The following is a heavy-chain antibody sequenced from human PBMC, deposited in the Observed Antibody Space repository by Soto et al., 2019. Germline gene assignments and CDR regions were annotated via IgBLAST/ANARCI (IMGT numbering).Heavy chain of an antibody. D-gene: IGHD3-3*01. CDR2: IEYSGSST. Sequence: EVQLVESGGGLVQPGGSLRLSCAASTFSFSNSGMNWVRQASGKGLEWVSSIEYSGSSTYYAASVKGRFTISRDNARNSVHLQMNSLRADDTAVYYCASSFSIFATAPLRSWGQGALVTVSS. J-gene: IGHJ4*02. V-gene: IGHV3-48*01. CDR3: ASSFSIFATAPLRS. CDR1: TFSFSNSG.